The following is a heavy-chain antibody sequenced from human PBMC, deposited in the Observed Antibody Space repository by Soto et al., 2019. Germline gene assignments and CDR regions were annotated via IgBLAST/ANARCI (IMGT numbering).Heavy chain of an antibody. CDR2: THYNGNA. V-gene: IGHV4-39*01. Sequence: QLQLQESGPGLVKPSETLSLTCTVSGGSIDRSNYYWDWIRQPPGKGLEWIGTTHYNGNAYYNPSPQSRVTMSVDTSKNQFSLTLISVTAADTAVYYCARHCVAVVIKGWGYWGQGTLVTVSS. D-gene: IGHD3-22*01. CDR1: GGSIDRSNYY. J-gene: IGHJ4*02. CDR3: ARHCVAVVIKGWGY.